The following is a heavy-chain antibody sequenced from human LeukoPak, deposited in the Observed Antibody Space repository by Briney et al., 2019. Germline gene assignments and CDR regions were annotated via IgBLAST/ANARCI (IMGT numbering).Heavy chain of an antibody. Sequence: GGSLRLSCAASGFTFRTYWMTWVRQAPGKGLEWVANIKPDGSEKYYVDSVKRRFTISRDNAKNSLYLQMNSLRAEDTAVYFCASGYSSSWATFDYWGQGTLVTVST. CDR1: GFTFRTYW. J-gene: IGHJ4*02. CDR3: ASGYSSSWATFDY. CDR2: IKPDGSEK. D-gene: IGHD6-13*01. V-gene: IGHV3-7*01.